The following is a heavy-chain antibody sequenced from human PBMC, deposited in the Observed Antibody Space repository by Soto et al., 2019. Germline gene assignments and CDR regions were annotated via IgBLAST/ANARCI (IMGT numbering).Heavy chain of an antibody. J-gene: IGHJ4*02. D-gene: IGHD1-26*01. CDR1: GSTFNNFA. Sequence: QVVLLQSGAEVQGPGSSVRVSCKVSGSTFNNFAFSWVRQAPVHGPEWMGGIVVISNTADYSRRFQDRVTITADTSTSTLYMELGGLTFEDTAVYYCARAIKRWEVHYYFDYWGQGTLVTVSS. CDR2: IVVISNTA. CDR3: ARAIKRWEVHYYFDY. V-gene: IGHV1-69*06.